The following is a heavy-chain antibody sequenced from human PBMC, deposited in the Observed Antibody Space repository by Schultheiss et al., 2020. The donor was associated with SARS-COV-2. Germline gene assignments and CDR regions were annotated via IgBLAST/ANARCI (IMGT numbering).Heavy chain of an antibody. V-gene: IGHV3-30-3*01. J-gene: IGHJ6*02. D-gene: IGHD3-9*01. CDR2: ISYDGSNK. CDR1: GFTFSSYA. CDR3: ARDRYDILTGLYYGMDV. Sequence: GGSLRLSCAASGFTFSSYAMHWVRQAPGKGLEWVAVISYDGSNKYYADSVKGRFTISRDNSKNTLYLQMNSLRAEDTAVYYCARDRYDILTGLYYGMDVWGQGTTVTVSS.